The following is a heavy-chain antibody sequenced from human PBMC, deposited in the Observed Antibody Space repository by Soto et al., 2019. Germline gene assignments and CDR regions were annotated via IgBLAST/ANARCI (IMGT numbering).Heavy chain of an antibody. V-gene: IGHV6-1*01. Sequence: SQTLSLTCAISGDSVSSNSAAWNWIRQSPSRGLEWLGRTYYRSKWYNDYAVSVKSRITINPDTSKNQFSLQLNSVTPEDTAVYYCAXVEYSSSWGPDYYYGMDVWGQGTTVTVS. J-gene: IGHJ6*02. D-gene: IGHD6-13*01. CDR3: AXVEYSSSWGPDYYYGMDV. CDR1: GDSVSSNSAA. CDR2: TYYRSKWYN.